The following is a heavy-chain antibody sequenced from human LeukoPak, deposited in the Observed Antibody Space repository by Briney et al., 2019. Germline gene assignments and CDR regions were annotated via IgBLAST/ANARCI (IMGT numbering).Heavy chain of an antibody. CDR2: INSDGSST. Sequence: GGSLRLSCTASGVTLSSYAMSWVRQAPGKGLVWVSRINSDGSSTSYADSVKGRFTISRDNAKNTLYLQMNSLRAEDTAVYYCARDHGFTGSWYGNYYFDYWGQGTLVTVSS. CDR1: GVTLSSYA. J-gene: IGHJ4*02. D-gene: IGHD6-13*01. V-gene: IGHV3-74*01. CDR3: ARDHGFTGSWYGNYYFDY.